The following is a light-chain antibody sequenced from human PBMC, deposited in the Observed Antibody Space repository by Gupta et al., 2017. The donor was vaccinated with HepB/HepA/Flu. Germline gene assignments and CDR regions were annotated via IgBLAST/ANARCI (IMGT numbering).Light chain of an antibody. CDR2: WAS. CDR3: QQYYSSPPT. V-gene: IGKV4-1*01. CDR1: QSVLFSSNDKNY. J-gene: IGKJ2*01. Sequence: DIVMTQPPDSLAVSLGERATINCKSSQSVLFSSNDKNYLAWYQQKPGQPPKLLIYWASTRESGVPDRFSASGSGTDFTLTISSLQAEDVAIYHCQQYYSSPPTFGQGTKLEIK.